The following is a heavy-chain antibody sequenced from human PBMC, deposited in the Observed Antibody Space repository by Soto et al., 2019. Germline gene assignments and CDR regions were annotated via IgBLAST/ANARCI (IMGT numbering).Heavy chain of an antibody. D-gene: IGHD3-10*01. CDR1: GYSFTSYW. J-gene: IGHJ4*02. CDR3: ARHYGSGSYYVFYDY. Sequence: GESLKISCKGSGYSFTSYWISWVRQMPGKGLEWMGRIDPSDSYTNYSPSFQGHVTISADKSISTAYLQWSSLKASDIAMYYCARHYGSGSYYVFYDYWGQGTLVTVTS. V-gene: IGHV5-10-1*01. CDR2: IDPSDSYT.